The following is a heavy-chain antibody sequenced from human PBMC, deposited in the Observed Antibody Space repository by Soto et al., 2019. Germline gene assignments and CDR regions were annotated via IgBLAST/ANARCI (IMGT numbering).Heavy chain of an antibody. D-gene: IGHD2-2*01. CDR2: IYPGDSDT. Sequence: GESLKISCTGVGYSFTSYWIGWVRQMPGKGLEWMGIIYPGDSDTRYSPSFQGQVTISADQSITTAYLQWSSLKASDTAMYYCARGYCTTTICDPWFDPWGQGISVTVSS. J-gene: IGHJ5*02. CDR3: ARGYCTTTICDPWFDP. CDR1: GYSFTSYW. V-gene: IGHV5-51*01.